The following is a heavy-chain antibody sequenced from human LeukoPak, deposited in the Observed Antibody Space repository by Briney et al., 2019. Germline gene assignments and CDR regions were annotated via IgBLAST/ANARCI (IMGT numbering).Heavy chain of an antibody. V-gene: IGHV1-46*01. CDR2: INPSGGST. CDR1: GYTFTSYY. J-gene: IGHJ4*02. CDR3: ARGSWYDFWSGYYIVTYFDY. Sequence: ASVKVSCKASGYTFTSYYMHWVRQAPGQGLEWMGIINPSGGSTSYAQKFQGRVTMTRDTSTSTVYMELSSLRSEDTAVYYCARGSWYDFWSGYYIVTYFDYWGQGTLVTVSS. D-gene: IGHD3-3*01.